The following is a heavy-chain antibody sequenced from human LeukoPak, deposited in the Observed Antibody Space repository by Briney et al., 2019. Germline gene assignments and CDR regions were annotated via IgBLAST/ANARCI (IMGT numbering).Heavy chain of an antibody. J-gene: IGHJ5*02. CDR2: IYHSGST. CDR1: GYSISSGYY. V-gene: IGHV4-38-2*01. CDR3: ARHVLDDSSGYNWFDP. Sequence: SETLSLTCAVSGYSISSGYYWGWIRPPPGKGLEWIGSIYHSGSTYYNPSLKSRVTISVDTSKNQFSLKLSSVTAADTAVYYCARHVLDDSSGYNWFDPWGQGTLVTVSS. D-gene: IGHD3-22*01.